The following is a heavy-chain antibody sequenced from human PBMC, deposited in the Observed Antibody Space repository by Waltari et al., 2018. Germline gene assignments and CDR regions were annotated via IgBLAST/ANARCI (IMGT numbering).Heavy chain of an antibody. CDR3: ASKYYDSSGSDNWDFDL. V-gene: IGHV1-69*05. CDR1: GGTFSSYA. Sequence: VKKPGSSVKVSCKASGGTFSSYAISWVRQAPGQGLEWMGGIIPIFGTANYAQKFQGRVTITTDESTSTAYMELSSLRSEDTAVYYCASKYYDSSGSDNWDFDLWGRGTLVTVSS. J-gene: IGHJ2*01. CDR2: IIPIFGTA. D-gene: IGHD3-22*01.